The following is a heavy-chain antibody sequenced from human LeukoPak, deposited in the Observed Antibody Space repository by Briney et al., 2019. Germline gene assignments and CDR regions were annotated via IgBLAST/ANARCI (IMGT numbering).Heavy chain of an antibody. Sequence: PSGTLSLTCAVSGGSISSSNWWSWVRQPPGKGLEWIGEIYHSGSTNYNPSLKSRVTISVDKSKNQFSLKLSSVTAADTAVYYCARVGSGSYFLDGFDIWGQGTMVTVSS. CDR3: ARVGSGSYFLDGFDI. V-gene: IGHV4-4*02. D-gene: IGHD1-26*01. J-gene: IGHJ3*02. CDR2: IYHSGST. CDR1: GGSISSSNW.